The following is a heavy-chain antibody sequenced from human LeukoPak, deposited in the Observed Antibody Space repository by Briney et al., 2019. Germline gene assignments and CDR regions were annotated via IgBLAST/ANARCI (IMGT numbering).Heavy chain of an antibody. CDR2: IIPIFGTA. V-gene: IGHV1-69*13. J-gene: IGHJ4*02. D-gene: IGHD2-15*01. Sequence: GASVKVSCKASGGTFSSYAISWVRQTPGQGLEWMGGIIPIFGTANYAQKFQGRVTITADESTSTAYMELSSLRSEDTAVYYCARELGYCSGGSCSPDYWGQGTLVTVSS. CDR1: GGTFSSYA. CDR3: ARELGYCSGGSCSPDY.